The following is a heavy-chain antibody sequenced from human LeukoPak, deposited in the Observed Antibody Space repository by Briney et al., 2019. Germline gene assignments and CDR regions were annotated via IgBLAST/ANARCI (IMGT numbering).Heavy chain of an antibody. J-gene: IGHJ4*02. CDR3: ARDGGIAVAGAFDY. CDR1: GFTFSSYS. D-gene: IGHD6-19*01. CDR2: ISSSSSTI. Sequence: PRGCLRLSCAASGFTFSSYSMNWVRQAPGKGLEWVSYISSSSSTIYYADSVKGRFTISRDNAKNSLYLQMNSLRAEDTAVYYCARDGGIAVAGAFDYWGQGTLVTVSS. V-gene: IGHV3-48*01.